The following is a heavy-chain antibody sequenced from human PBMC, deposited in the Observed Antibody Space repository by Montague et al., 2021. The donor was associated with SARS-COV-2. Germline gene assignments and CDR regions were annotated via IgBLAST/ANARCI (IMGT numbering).Heavy chain of an antibody. V-gene: IGHV6-1*01. Sequence: CAISGDSVSSNRAAWNWIRQSPGRGIEWLGRTYYRSKWYNDYAVSVEGRITINPDTSKNQFSLQLKSVTPEDTAVYYCARLESTRGVIIRGAFHIWGQGTKVTVSS. CDR1: GDSVSSNRAA. CDR3: ARLESTRGVIIRGAFHI. CDR2: TYYRSKWYN. D-gene: IGHD3-10*01. J-gene: IGHJ3*02.